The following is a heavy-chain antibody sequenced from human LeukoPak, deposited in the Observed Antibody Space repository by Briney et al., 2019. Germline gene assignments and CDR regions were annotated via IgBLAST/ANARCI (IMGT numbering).Heavy chain of an antibody. D-gene: IGHD7-27*01. V-gene: IGHV3-30*18. CDR1: KFTFSNYG. CDR3: AKDGGLWVSAHWGDS. Sequence: GGSLRLSCTASKFTFSNYGMQWVRQAPGKGLEWVAVVSSDGGTKYYADSVKGRFTVSRDDSKNTLYLQMNSLRAEDTAVYYCAKDGGLWVSAHWGDSWGRGTLVTVSS. J-gene: IGHJ4*02. CDR2: VSSDGGTK.